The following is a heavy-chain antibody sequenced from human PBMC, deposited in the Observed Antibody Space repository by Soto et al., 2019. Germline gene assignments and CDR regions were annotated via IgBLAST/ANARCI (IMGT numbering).Heavy chain of an antibody. CDR2: ISAYNGNT. CDR3: ARVASYDSSGPHFDY. J-gene: IGHJ4*02. CDR1: GYTFTSYG. Sequence: QVQLVQSGAEVKKPGASVKVSCKASGYTFTSYGISWVRQAPGQGLEWLGWISAYNGNTNYAQKLQGRVTMTTDTSTSTAYMELRSLRSDDTAVYYCARVASYDSSGPHFDYWGQGTLVTVSS. D-gene: IGHD3-22*01. V-gene: IGHV1-18*01.